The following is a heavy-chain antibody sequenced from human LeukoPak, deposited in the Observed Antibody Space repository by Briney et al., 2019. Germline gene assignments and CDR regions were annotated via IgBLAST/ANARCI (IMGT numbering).Heavy chain of an antibody. CDR3: ARDGRGGSPTYYFDY. CDR2: ISSSSSYI. Sequence: GGSLRLSCAASGFTFSSYSMNWVRQAPGKGLEWVSFISSSSSYIYYADSVKGRFTISRDNAKNSLYLQMNSLRAEDTAVYYCARDGRGGSPTYYFDYWGQGTLVTVSS. D-gene: IGHD1-26*01. V-gene: IGHV3-21*01. CDR1: GFTFSSYS. J-gene: IGHJ4*02.